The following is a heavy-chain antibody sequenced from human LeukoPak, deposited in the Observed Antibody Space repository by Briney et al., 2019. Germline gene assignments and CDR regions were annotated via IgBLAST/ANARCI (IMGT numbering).Heavy chain of an antibody. V-gene: IGHV3-53*01. CDR1: GFIVTSNY. CDR3: ARDWATALDY. J-gene: IGHJ4*02. Sequence: GGCLRLSCAASGFIVTSNYMNWVRQAPGKGLEWVSVIYNGGGTSYADSVKGRFTISGDNSKSTLYLQMNSLRVEDTAVYYCARDWATALDYWGQGTLVNVSS. CDR2: IYNGGGT. D-gene: IGHD3-16*01.